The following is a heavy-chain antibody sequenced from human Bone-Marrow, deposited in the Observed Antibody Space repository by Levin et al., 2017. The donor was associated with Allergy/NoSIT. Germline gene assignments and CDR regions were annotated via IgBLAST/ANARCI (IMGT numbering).Heavy chain of an antibody. V-gene: IGHV4-59*01. CDR2: IYYSGST. J-gene: IGHJ6*02. D-gene: IGHD3-9*01. CDR1: GGSISSYY. CDR3: ARGSPWSDILTGYYTYYYYDGMDV. Sequence: KPSETLSLTCTVSGGSISSYYWSWIRQPPGKGLEWIGYIYYSGSTNYNPSLKSRVTISVDTSKNQFSLKLSSVTAADTAVYYCARGSPWSDILTGYYTYYYYDGMDVWGQGTTVTVSS.